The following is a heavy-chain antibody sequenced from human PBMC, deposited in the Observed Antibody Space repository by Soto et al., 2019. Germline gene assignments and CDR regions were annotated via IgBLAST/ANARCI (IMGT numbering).Heavy chain of an antibody. J-gene: IGHJ6*02. CDR2: ISYDGSNK. Sequence: GGSLRLSCAASGFTFSSYAMHWVRQAPGKGLEWVAVISYDGSNKYYADSVKGRFTISRDNSKNTLYLQMNSLRAEDTAVYYCARDFPSYPVRYFDWSYYYGMDVWGQGTTVTVSS. D-gene: IGHD3-9*01. CDR3: ARDFPSYPVRYFDWSYYYGMDV. V-gene: IGHV3-30-3*01. CDR1: GFTFSSYA.